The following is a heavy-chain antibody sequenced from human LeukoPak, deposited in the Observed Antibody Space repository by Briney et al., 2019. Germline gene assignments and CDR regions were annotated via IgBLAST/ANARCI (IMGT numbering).Heavy chain of an antibody. V-gene: IGHV4-30-2*01. D-gene: IGHD3-22*01. J-gene: IGHJ4*02. CDR3: ARGCPYYDSSGYYPDY. CDR2: IYHSGST. Sequence: SETLSLTCAVSGGSISSGGYSWSWIRQPPGKGLEWIGYIYHSGSTYYNPSLKSRVTISVDRSKNQFSLKLSSVTAADTAVYYCARGCPYYDSSGYYPDYWGQGTLVTVSS. CDR1: GGSISSGGYS.